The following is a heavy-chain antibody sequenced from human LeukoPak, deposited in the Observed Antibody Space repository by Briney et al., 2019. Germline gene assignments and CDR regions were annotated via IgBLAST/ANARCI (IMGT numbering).Heavy chain of an antibody. Sequence: VASVKVSCKASGGTFSSYAISWVRQAPGQGLEWMGWINPNSGDTNHAQNFQGRVTLTRDTSISTAYMELSSLRSDDSAVYYCAGEYCSGGSCRQGFDYWGQGTLVTVSS. CDR2: INPNSGDT. J-gene: IGHJ4*02. CDR1: GGTFSSYA. CDR3: AGEYCSGGSCRQGFDY. D-gene: IGHD2-15*01. V-gene: IGHV1-2*02.